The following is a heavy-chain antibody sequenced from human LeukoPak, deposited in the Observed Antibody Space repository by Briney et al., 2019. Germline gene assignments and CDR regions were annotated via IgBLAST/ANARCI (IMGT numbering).Heavy chain of an antibody. Sequence: PSETLSLTCTGSGGSISGVFWSWIRQPPGKGLEWIAYFSYSGTTNRNPSLESRVTLSADTSKNHLSLTLSSVTAADTAVYYCARGHGYNPTWGQGTLVTVSS. D-gene: IGHD5-24*01. CDR2: FSYSGTT. V-gene: IGHV4-59*01. J-gene: IGHJ5*02. CDR3: ARGHGYNPT. CDR1: GGSISGVF.